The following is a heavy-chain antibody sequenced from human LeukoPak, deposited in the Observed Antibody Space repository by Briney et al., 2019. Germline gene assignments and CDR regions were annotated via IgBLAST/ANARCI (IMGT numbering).Heavy chain of an antibody. D-gene: IGHD2-2*01. Sequence: GGSLRLSCAASGFTFSSYSMNWVRQAPGKGLEWVSSISGSSSYIYYADSVKGRFTISRDNSKNTLYLQMNSLRAEDTAVYYCAKDAYCSSTSCYLGSFDYWGQGTLVTVSS. CDR1: GFTFSSYS. CDR2: ISGSSSYI. J-gene: IGHJ4*02. V-gene: IGHV3-21*01. CDR3: AKDAYCSSTSCYLGSFDY.